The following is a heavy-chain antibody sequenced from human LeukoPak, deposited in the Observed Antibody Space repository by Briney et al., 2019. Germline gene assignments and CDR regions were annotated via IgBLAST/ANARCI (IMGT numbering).Heavy chain of an antibody. J-gene: IGHJ4*02. Sequence: GGSLRLSCAASGFTFDDYAMHWVRQAPGKGLEWVSGISWNSGSIGYADSVKGRFTISRDNAKNSLYLQMNSLRAEDMALYYCAKDRDYDILTGYYSGGFDYWGQGTLVTVSS. D-gene: IGHD3-9*01. CDR2: ISWNSGSI. V-gene: IGHV3-9*03. CDR1: GFTFDDYA. CDR3: AKDRDYDILTGYYSGGFDY.